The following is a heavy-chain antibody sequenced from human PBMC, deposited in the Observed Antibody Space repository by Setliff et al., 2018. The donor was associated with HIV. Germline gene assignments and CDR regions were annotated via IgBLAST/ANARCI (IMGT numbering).Heavy chain of an antibody. Sequence: GASVMVSCKASGYTFTSYYIYWVRQAPGQGLEWMGLINPSGGSTSYVQRLQDRVTMTRDTSTSTVYMELSSLRSEDTAVYYCARGGYGSGIYYPDYWGQGTLVTVSS. CDR1: GYTFTSYY. J-gene: IGHJ4*02. D-gene: IGHD3-10*01. CDR2: INPSGGST. CDR3: ARGGYGSGIYYPDY. V-gene: IGHV1-46*01.